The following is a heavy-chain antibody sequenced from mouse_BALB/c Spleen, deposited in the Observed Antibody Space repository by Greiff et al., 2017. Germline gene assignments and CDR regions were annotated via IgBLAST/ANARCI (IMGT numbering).Heavy chain of an antibody. CDR3: TRGDY. CDR2: IRLKSNNYAT. Sequence: EVMLVESGGGLVQPGGSMKLSCVASGFTFSNYWMNWVRQSPEKGLEWVAEIRLKSNNYATHYAESVKGRFTISRDDSKSSVYLQMNNLRAEDTGIYYCTRGDYWGQGTSVTVSS. CDR1: GFTFSNYW. V-gene: IGHV6-6*02. J-gene: IGHJ4*01.